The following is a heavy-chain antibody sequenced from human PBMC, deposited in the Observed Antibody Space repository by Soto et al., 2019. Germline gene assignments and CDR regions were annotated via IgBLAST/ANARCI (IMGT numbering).Heavy chain of an antibody. V-gene: IGHV3-30*18. D-gene: IGHD5-18*01. Sequence: GGSLRLSCAASGFSFSRYVIHWGRQAPGKGLEWVAVISKDGGDKEYAESVKGRCTISRENSKSTVYLQMNSLRVEDTAVYYCAKDGYKYKYYSDYWGQGTLVTVSS. CDR3: AKDGYKYKYYSDY. CDR2: ISKDGGDK. CDR1: GFSFSRYV. J-gene: IGHJ4*02.